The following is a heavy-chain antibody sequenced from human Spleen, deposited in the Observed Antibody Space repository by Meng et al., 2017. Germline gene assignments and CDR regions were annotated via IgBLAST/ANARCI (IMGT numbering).Heavy chain of an antibody. V-gene: IGHV4-59*11. J-gene: IGHJ5*02. CDR1: GASISSHY. CDR2: IYYSGST. Sequence: SETLSLTCTVSGASISSHYWTWIRQPPGKGLEWIAYIYYSGSTKYNPSLKRRVTISVDTSMKQFSLTLSSVTAADTAVYYCARYYSNGYYLPDNWFDPWGQGTLVTVSS. CDR3: ARYYSNGYYLPDNWFDP. D-gene: IGHD3-22*01.